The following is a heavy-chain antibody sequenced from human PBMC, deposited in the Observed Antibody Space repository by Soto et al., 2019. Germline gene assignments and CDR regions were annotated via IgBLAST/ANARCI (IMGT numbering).Heavy chain of an antibody. CDR3: ARATPFWSGHSGGSGMDV. CDR1: GYTFTGYY. V-gene: IGHV1-2*04. D-gene: IGHD3-3*01. CDR2: INSNSGGT. J-gene: IGHJ6*02. Sequence: ASVKVSCKASGYTFTGYYMHWVRQAPGQGLEWMGWINSNSGGTNYAQKFQGWVTMTRDTSISTAYMELSRLRSDDTAVYYCARATPFWSGHSGGSGMDVRGQGSTVTVSS.